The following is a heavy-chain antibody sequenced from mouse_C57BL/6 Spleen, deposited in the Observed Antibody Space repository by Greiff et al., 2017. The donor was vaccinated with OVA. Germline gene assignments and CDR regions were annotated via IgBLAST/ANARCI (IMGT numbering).Heavy chain of an antibody. Sequence: QVQLKQSGAELVKPGASVKISCKASGYAFSSYWMNWVKQRPGKGLEWIGQIYPGDGDTNYNGKFKGKATLTADKSSSTAYMQLSSLTSEDSAVYFCARDGNYYGSSYWGQGTTLTVSS. V-gene: IGHV1-80*01. CDR1: GYAFSSYW. D-gene: IGHD1-1*01. J-gene: IGHJ2*01. CDR2: IYPGDGDT. CDR3: ARDGNYYGSSY.